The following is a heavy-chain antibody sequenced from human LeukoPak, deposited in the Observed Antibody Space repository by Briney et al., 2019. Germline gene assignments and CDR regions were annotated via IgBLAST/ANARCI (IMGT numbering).Heavy chain of an antibody. V-gene: IGHV3-30-3*01. D-gene: IGHD5-18*01. CDR1: GFTFSSYA. Sequence: GGSLRLSCAASGFTFSSYAMHWVRQAPGKGLEWVAVISYDGSNKYYADSVKGRFTISRDNSKNTLYLQMNSLRAEDTAVYYCARAIRIQLWTRLDYWGQGTLVTVSS. CDR3: ARAIRIQLWTRLDY. CDR2: ISYDGSNK. J-gene: IGHJ4*02.